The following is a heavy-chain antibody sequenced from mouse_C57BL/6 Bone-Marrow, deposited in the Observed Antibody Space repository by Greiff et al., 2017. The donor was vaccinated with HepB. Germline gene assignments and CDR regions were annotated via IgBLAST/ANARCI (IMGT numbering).Heavy chain of an antibody. CDR3: ARGMIYYGFFDY. Sequence: SGPELVKPGASVKISCKASGYAFSSSWINWVKQRPGKGLEWIGRIYPGDGDTNYNGKFKGKATLTADKSSSTAYMQLSSLTSEDSAVYFCARGMIYYGFFDYWGQGTTLTVSS. D-gene: IGHD2-2*01. CDR2: IYPGDGDT. V-gene: IGHV1-82*01. CDR1: GYAFSSSW. J-gene: IGHJ2*01.